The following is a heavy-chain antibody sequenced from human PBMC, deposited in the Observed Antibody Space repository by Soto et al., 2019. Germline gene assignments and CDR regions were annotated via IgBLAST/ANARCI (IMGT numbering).Heavy chain of an antibody. D-gene: IGHD3-10*01. CDR2: IKQDGSEK. V-gene: IGHV3-7*03. CDR1: GITTSTYW. Sequence: EVQLLESGGGLVQPGGSLRLSCAASGITTSTYWMGWVRQAPGRGLEWVATIKQDGSEKYYMDSLKGRFTISRDNAINSLYLQMSSLRAEDTAVYFCVTGDHADYWGQGTLVTVSS. CDR3: VTGDHADY. J-gene: IGHJ4*02.